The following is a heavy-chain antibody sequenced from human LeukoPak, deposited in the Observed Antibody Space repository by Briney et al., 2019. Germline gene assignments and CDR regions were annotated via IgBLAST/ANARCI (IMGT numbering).Heavy chain of an antibody. J-gene: IGHJ6*03. Sequence: SQTLSLTCAISGDSVSSNSAAWNWIRQSPSRGLEWLGRTYYRSKWYNDYAVSVKSRITINPDTSKNQFSLQLNSVTPEDTAVYYCARGKTHCTNGVCYTIQYYYYMDVWGKGTTVTVSS. V-gene: IGHV6-1*01. CDR1: GDSVSSNSAA. CDR2: TYYRSKWYN. CDR3: ARGKTHCTNGVCYTIQYYYYMDV. D-gene: IGHD2-8*01.